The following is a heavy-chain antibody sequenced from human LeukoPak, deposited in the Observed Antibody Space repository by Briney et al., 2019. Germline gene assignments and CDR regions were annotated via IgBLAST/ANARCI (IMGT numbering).Heavy chain of an antibody. CDR3: AREQQLVQAYYYYYYYMDV. CDR1: GYTFTGYY. D-gene: IGHD6-13*01. CDR2: INPNSGGT. V-gene: IGHV1-2*06. Sequence: ASVKVSCKASGYTFTGYYMHWVRQAPGQGLEWMGRINPNSGGTNYAQKFQGRVTMTRDTSISTAYMELSRLRSDDTAVYYCAREQQLVQAYYYYYYYMDVWGKGTTVTVSS. J-gene: IGHJ6*03.